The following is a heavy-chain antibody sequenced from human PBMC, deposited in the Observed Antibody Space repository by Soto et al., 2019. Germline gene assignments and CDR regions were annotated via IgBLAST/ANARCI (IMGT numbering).Heavy chain of an antibody. CDR1: GFTFSSYA. Sequence: GGSLRPSCAASGFTFSSYAMHWVRQAPGKGLEWVAVISYDGSNKYYADSVKGRFTISRDNSKNTLYLQMNSLRAEDTAVYYCARDRNEYSSSWYLTGWFDPWGQGTLVTVSS. J-gene: IGHJ5*02. V-gene: IGHV3-30-3*01. CDR3: ARDRNEYSSSWYLTGWFDP. D-gene: IGHD6-13*01. CDR2: ISYDGSNK.